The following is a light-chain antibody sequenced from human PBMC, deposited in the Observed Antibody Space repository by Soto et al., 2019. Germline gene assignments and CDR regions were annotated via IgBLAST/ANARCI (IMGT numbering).Light chain of an antibody. CDR3: SSYAGSSNLGV. CDR1: SSDVGGYNY. CDR2: EVS. J-gene: IGLJ2*01. Sequence: QSVLTQPPSASGSPGQSVTISCTGTSSDVGGYNYVSWYQQHPGRAPKLMIYEVSKRPSGVPARFSGSKSGNTASLTVSGLQPEDEADYYCSSYAGSSNLGVFGGGTQLTVL. V-gene: IGLV2-8*01.